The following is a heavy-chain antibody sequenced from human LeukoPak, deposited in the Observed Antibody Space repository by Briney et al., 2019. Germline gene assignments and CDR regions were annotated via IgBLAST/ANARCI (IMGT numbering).Heavy chain of an antibody. CDR1: GYTFTSYG. CDR2: ISAYNGNT. V-gene: IGHV1-18*01. J-gene: IGHJ6*02. D-gene: IGHD3-10*01. CDR3: ARDDYYGSGSRPYYYYYYGMDV. Sequence: ASVKVSCKASGYTFTSYGISWVRQAPGQGLEWMGWISAYNGNTNYAQKLQGRVTMTTDTSTSTAYMELRSLRSDGTAVYYCARDDYYGSGSRPYYYYYYGMDVWGQGTTVTVSS.